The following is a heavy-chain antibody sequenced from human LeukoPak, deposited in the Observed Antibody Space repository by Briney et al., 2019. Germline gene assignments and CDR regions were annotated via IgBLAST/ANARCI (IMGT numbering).Heavy chain of an antibody. D-gene: IGHD6-13*01. CDR1: GFTFSSSA. CDR2: IYSGGST. CDR3: ARGAAAVDNWFDP. J-gene: IGHJ5*02. Sequence: GGSLRLSCAASGFTFSSSAMSWVRQAPGKGLEWVSVIYSGGSTYYADSVKGRFTISRDNSKNTLYLQMNSLRAEDTAVYYCARGAAAVDNWFDPWGQGTLVTVSS. V-gene: IGHV3-66*01.